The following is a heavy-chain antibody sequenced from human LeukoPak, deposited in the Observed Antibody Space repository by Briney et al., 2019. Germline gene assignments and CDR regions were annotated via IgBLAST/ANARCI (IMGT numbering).Heavy chain of an antibody. D-gene: IGHD6-6*01. CDR2: IYYSGST. V-gene: IGHV4-59*01. CDR3: ARVDPDSSSTLEVFDY. Sequence: KPSETLSLTCTVSGGSISSYYWSWIRQPPGKGLEWIGCIYYSGSTNYNPSLKSRVTISVDTSKNQFSLKLSSVTAADTAVYYCARVDPDSSSTLEVFDYWGQGTLVTVSS. J-gene: IGHJ4*02. CDR1: GGSISSYY.